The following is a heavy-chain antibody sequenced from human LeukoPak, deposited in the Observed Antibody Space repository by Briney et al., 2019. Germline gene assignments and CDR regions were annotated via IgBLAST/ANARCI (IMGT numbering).Heavy chain of an antibody. J-gene: IGHJ6*03. D-gene: IGHD1-26*01. Sequence: GGSLRLSCAASGFTFSSYGMHWVRQAPGKGLEWVTVISYDGSNKYYADSVKGRFTISRDNSKNTLYLEMNSLTAEDTAVYYCAKTRGTYNAYYYYMDVWGKGTTVAVSS. V-gene: IGHV3-30*18. CDR1: GFTFSSYG. CDR3: AKTRGTYNAYYYYMDV. CDR2: ISYDGSNK.